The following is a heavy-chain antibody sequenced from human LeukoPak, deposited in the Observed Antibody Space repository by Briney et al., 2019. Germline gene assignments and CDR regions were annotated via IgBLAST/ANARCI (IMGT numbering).Heavy chain of an antibody. CDR3: ARESCSGGSCYGFIDY. CDR2: INPNSGGT. J-gene: IGHJ4*02. Sequence: ASVKVSCEASGYTFTGYYMHWVRQAPGQGLEWMGWINPNSGGTNYAQKFQGRVTMTRDTSISTAYMELSRLRSDDTAVYYCARESCSGGSCYGFIDYWGQGTLVTVSS. D-gene: IGHD2-15*01. CDR1: GYTFTGYY. V-gene: IGHV1-2*02.